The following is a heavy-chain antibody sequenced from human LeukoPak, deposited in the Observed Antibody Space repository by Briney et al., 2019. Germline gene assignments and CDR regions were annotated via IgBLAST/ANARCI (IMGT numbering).Heavy chain of an antibody. V-gene: IGHV4-30-4*08. Sequence: SQTLSLTCSVSGGSISSGDYYWSWIRQPPGKGLERIGYIYYSGSTYYNPSLKSRVTISVETSKNQFSLRLSSVTAADTAVYYCARVYYDSSNYYYVLSWGQGTLVTVSS. CDR2: IYYSGST. J-gene: IGHJ4*02. CDR3: ARVYYDSSNYYYVLS. CDR1: GGSISSGDYY. D-gene: IGHD3-22*01.